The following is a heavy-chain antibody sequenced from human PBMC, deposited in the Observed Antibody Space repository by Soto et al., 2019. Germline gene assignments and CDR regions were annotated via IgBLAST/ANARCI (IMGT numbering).Heavy chain of an antibody. D-gene: IGHD5-12*01. CDR3: VRAAGYSGNDYVYYYGMDV. V-gene: IGHV3-33*01. J-gene: IGHJ6*02. Sequence: QVQLVDSGGGVVQPGRSLRLSCAASGFTFSSYGMHWVRQAPGKGLEWVALVWYDGGNKYYADSVKGRFTISRDNSKNPLYLQMNSLRDEDTAVYYCVRAAGYSGNDYVYYYGMDVWGQGTTVTVSS. CDR2: VWYDGGNK. CDR1: GFTFSSYG.